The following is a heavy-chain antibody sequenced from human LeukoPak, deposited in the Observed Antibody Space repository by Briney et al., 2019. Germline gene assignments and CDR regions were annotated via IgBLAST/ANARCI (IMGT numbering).Heavy chain of an antibody. CDR2: ISSSGSTI. J-gene: IGHJ4*02. D-gene: IGHD2-2*01. CDR3: ARKYCSSTSCLFDY. Sequence: GGSLRLSCAASGFTFSSYEMNWVRQAPGKGLEWVSYISSSGSTIYYADSVKGRFTISRDNAKNSLYLQMNSPRAEETAVYYCARKYCSSTSCLFDYWGQGTLVTVSS. CDR1: GFTFSSYE. V-gene: IGHV3-48*03.